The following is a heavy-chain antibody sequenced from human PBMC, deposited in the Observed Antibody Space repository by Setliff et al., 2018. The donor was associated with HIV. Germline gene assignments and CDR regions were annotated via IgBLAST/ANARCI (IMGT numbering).Heavy chain of an antibody. J-gene: IGHJ4*02. V-gene: IGHV4-61*09. Sequence: SETLSLTCTVSGDSISSGSYFWIWIRQPAGKGLEWIGHISTTGSTNYNPSLKSRVIISVDTSRSQFSLTLKSVTAADSAIYYCVTGPGGPVGRDPPNGYWGQGTLVTVSS. CDR3: VTGPGGPVGRDPPNGY. D-gene: IGHD2-8*01. CDR1: GDSISSGSYF. CDR2: ISTTGST.